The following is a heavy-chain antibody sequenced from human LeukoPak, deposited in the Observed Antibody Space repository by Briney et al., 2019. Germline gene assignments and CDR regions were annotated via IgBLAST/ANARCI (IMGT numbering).Heavy chain of an antibody. D-gene: IGHD2-2*01. CDR1: GYTFTGYY. Sequence: ASVKVSCKASGYTFTGYYMHWVRQAPGQGLEWMGWINPNSGGTNYAQKFQGRVTMTRDTSISTAYMELSRLRSDDTAVYYCARATSVVVPENNWFDPWGQGTLVTVSS. J-gene: IGHJ5*02. V-gene: IGHV1-2*02. CDR3: ARATSVVVPENNWFDP. CDR2: INPNSGGT.